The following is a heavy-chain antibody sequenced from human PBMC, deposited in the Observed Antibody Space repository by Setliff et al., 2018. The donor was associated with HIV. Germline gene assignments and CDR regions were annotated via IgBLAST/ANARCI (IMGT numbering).Heavy chain of an antibody. D-gene: IGHD1-7*01. CDR1: RGTIKYYF. V-gene: IGHV4-59*01. CDR3: ARGDGTKYYYYYYMDV. Sequence: SETLSLTCTVSRGTIKYYFWSWIRQPPGKGLECIGHISYSGTTNYNPSLKSRVSISVDTSKNQFSLKLNSGTAADTAVYYCARGDGTKYYYYYYMDVWGKGTTVTVSS. CDR2: ISYSGTT. J-gene: IGHJ6*03.